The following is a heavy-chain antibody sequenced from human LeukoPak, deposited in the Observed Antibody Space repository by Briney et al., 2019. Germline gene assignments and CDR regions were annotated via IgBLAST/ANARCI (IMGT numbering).Heavy chain of an antibody. CDR3: AKFDILTGKDAFDI. V-gene: IGHV4-39*07. CDR2: IYHSGST. CDR1: GGSISSSSYY. Sequence: SETLSLTCTVSGGSISSSSYYWGWIRQPPGKGLEWIGSIYHSGSTYYNPSLKSRVTISVDTSKNQFSLKLSSVTAADTAVYYCAKFDILTGKDAFDIWGQGTMVTVSS. J-gene: IGHJ3*02. D-gene: IGHD3-9*01.